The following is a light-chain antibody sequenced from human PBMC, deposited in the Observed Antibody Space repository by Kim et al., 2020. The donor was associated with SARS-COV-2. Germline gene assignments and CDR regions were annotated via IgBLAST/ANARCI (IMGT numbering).Light chain of an antibody. CDR2: GNK. Sequence: QGVTRACSGTRTNIRSNAASWYHQLPGTAPELLIYGNKQRPPGVPDRFAGSKSGTSASMAISGLQAEDEADYCCGAWDDSLNGHWVFGGGTQLTVL. V-gene: IGLV1-44*01. CDR1: RTNIRSNA. CDR3: GAWDDSLNGHWV. J-gene: IGLJ3*02.